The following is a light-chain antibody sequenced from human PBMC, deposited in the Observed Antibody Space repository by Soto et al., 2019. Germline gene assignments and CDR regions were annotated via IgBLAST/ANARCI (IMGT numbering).Light chain of an antibody. CDR2: AAS. J-gene: IGKJ1*01. CDR1: QGISNY. CDR3: QKYNIAPRT. V-gene: IGKV1-27*01. Sequence: DIQMTQSPSSLSAYRGDRVTITCRASQGISNYLAWYQQKPGKVPKLLIYAASTLQSGVPSRFSGRGSGTDFTLTISSLQPEDVATYYCQKYNIAPRTFGQGTKVDIK.